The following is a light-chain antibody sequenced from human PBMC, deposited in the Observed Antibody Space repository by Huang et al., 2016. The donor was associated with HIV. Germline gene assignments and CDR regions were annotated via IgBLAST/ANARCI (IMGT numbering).Light chain of an antibody. CDR1: QGINDY. V-gene: IGKV1-27*01. CDR3: QKYNSVPLT. CDR2: GAS. Sequence: IQLTQSPSSLSASVGDRVTITCRASQGINDYLAWYQQKPGKVPELLIYGASTLQSGVPLRFSGSGSGADFTLTISSLQPDDVATYYCQKYNSVPLTFGGGTKVEIK. J-gene: IGKJ4*01.